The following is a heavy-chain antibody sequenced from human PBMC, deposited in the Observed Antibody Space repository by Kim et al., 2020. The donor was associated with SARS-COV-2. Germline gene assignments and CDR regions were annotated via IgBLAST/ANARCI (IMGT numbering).Heavy chain of an antibody. J-gene: IGHJ4*02. Sequence: DYAVSVKSRITINPDTSKNQFSLQLNSVTPEDTAVYYCARGPISGSSWFSWGQGTLVTVSS. CDR3: ARGPISGSSWFS. V-gene: IGHV6-1*01. D-gene: IGHD6-13*01.